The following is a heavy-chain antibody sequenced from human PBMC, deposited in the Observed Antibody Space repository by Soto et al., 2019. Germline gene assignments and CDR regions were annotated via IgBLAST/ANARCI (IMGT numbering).Heavy chain of an antibody. J-gene: IGHJ6*03. CDR2: ISYDGSNK. CDR1: GFTFSSYA. D-gene: IGHD3-10*01. CDR3: ARDGSYYGSGSYYYYYMDV. V-gene: IGHV3-30*04. Sequence: GGSLRLSCAASGFTFSSYAMHWVRQAPGKGLEWVAVISYDGSNKYYADSVKGRFTISRDNSKNTLYLQMNSLRAEDTAVYYCARDGSYYGSGSYYYYYMDVWGKGTTVTVSS.